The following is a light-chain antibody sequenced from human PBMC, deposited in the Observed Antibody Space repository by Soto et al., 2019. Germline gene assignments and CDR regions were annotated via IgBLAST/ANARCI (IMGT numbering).Light chain of an antibody. CDR2: DVS. CDR3: SSYTNSNTLV. CDR1: SSDVGGYNY. J-gene: IGLJ1*01. V-gene: IGLV2-14*01. Sequence: QSALTQPASGSGSPGQSITISCTGTSSDVGGYNYVSWYQQYPGKAPKLMIYDVSNRPSGVSDRFSGSKSGNTASLTISGLQAEDEADYYCSSYTNSNTLVFGTGTKVTV.